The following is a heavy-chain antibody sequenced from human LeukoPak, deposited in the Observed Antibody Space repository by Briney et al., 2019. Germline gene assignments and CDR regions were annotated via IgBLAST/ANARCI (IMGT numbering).Heavy chain of an antibody. J-gene: IGHJ6*02. CDR2: IYYSGST. V-gene: IGHV4-59*01. Sequence: PSETLSLTCTVSGGSISNYFWSWIRQPPGKGLEWIGYIYYSGSTNYNPSLKSRVTLSVDTSKNQSSLKLSSVTAADTAVYYCARAISYYYGMDVWGQGTTVTVSS. D-gene: IGHD3-9*01. CDR1: GGSISNYF. CDR3: ARAISYYYGMDV.